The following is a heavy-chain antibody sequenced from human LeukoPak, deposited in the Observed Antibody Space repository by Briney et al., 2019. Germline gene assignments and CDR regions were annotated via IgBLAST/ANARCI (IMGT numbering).Heavy chain of an antibody. J-gene: IGHJ6*02. D-gene: IGHD2-2*01. Sequence: GGSLRLSCAVSGFAFTNAWMSWVRQAPGKGLEWVAVISYDGSNKYYADSVKGRCTISRDNSKNTLYMQMNSLRAEDTAVYYCAKSRYCSSTSCSEPRLYYYNGMDVWGQGTTVTVSS. CDR1: GFAFTNAW. V-gene: IGHV3-30*18. CDR3: AKSRYCSSTSCSEPRLYYYNGMDV. CDR2: ISYDGSNK.